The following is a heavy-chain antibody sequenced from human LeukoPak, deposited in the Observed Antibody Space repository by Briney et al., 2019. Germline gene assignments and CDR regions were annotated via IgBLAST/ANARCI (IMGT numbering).Heavy chain of an antibody. D-gene: IGHD3-22*01. CDR3: ARLADSSRYYLDY. CDR2: IYPGGSDT. J-gene: IGHJ4*02. V-gene: IGHV5-51*01. CDR1: GYSFTSYW. Sequence: SGESLKISCKGSGYSFTSYWIGWGRQMPGKGLELMGIIYPGGSDTRYSPSFQGQVTISADTSISTAYLQWRSLKASDSAMFYRARLADSSRYYLDYWGQGTLVTVSS.